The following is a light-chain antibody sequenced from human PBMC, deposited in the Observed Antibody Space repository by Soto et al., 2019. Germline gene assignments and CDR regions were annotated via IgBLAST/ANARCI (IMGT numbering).Light chain of an antibody. CDR1: SSDVGGYNY. CDR2: DVS. Sequence: QSALTQPASVSGSPGQSITISCHGTSSDVGGYNYVSWYQHHPGKAPKLMIYDVSNRPSGVSNRFSGSKSGNTASLTISGLQAEDEADYYCSSYTGTSTCVFGTGTKVTVL. V-gene: IGLV2-14*03. J-gene: IGLJ1*01. CDR3: SSYTGTSTCV.